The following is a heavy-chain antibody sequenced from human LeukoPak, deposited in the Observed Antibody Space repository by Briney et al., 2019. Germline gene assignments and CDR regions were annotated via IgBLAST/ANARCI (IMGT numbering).Heavy chain of an antibody. J-gene: IGHJ4*02. D-gene: IGHD3-16*01. Sequence: PSETLSLTCTVSGGSMSEYYWGWIRQSPGKGLEWIGYIHYSGTTSYNPSLKGRVTISLDTSTNQFSLKLSSVTAADTAIYYCARDKRGSYADYWGQGTLVTVSS. CDR3: ARDKRGSYADY. V-gene: IGHV4-59*01. CDR2: IHYSGTT. CDR1: GGSMSEYY.